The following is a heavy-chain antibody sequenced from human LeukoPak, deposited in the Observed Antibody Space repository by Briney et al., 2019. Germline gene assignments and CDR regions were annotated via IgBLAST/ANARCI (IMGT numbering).Heavy chain of an antibody. CDR3: ARGQDTVLTTRDAFDF. CDR2: TYYRSKRYN. D-gene: IGHD4-23*01. V-gene: IGHV6-1*01. Sequence: SQTLSLTCAISGDSVSSNSAAWDWIRQSPSRGLEWLGRTYYRSKRYNDYAVSVKSRITINPDTSKNQFSLQLNSVTPEDTAVYYCARGQDTVLTTRDAFDFWGQGTMVTVSS. CDR1: GDSVSSNSAA. J-gene: IGHJ3*01.